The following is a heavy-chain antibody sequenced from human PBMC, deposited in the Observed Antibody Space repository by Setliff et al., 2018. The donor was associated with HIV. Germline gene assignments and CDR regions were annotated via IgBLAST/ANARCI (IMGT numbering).Heavy chain of an antibody. CDR3: ARHPKAGPTSAARGGYFDY. CDR2: VYYTGST. CDR1: GGSVTNGHYF. D-gene: IGHD6-6*01. V-gene: IGHV4-39*01. Sequence: SATLSLTCNVSGGSVTNGHYFWGWIRQPPGKGLEWIGTVYYTGSTSSSPSLRIRVVIPIHTFRNQFSLRLTSVTAADTAVYYGARHPKAGPTSAARGGYFDYWGQGALVTVSS. J-gene: IGHJ4*02.